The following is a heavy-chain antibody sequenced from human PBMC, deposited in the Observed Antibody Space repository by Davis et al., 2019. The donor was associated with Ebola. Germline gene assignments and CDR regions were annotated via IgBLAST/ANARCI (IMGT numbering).Heavy chain of an antibody. CDR1: GDSVSSNSAA. D-gene: IGHD3-16*01. CDR3: ARHQNVWYYFDY. CDR2: TYYRSRWYS. Sequence: SQTLSLTCAISGDSVSSNSAAWNWIRQSPSRGLEWLGRTYYRSRWYSDYAVSVQSRITINPDTSKNQFSLHLNSVTPEDTAVYYCARHQNVWYYFDYWGQGNLVTVSS. J-gene: IGHJ4*02. V-gene: IGHV6-1*01.